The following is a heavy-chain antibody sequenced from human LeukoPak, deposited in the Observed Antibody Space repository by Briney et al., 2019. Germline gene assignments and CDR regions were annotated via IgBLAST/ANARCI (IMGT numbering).Heavy chain of an antibody. D-gene: IGHD6-6*01. CDR2: IYHSGSI. J-gene: IGHJ4*02. CDR3: ARGRKLIAARPAGFDY. Sequence: SETLSLTCAVSGYSISSGYYWGWIRQPPGKGLEWIGSIYHSGSIYYNPSLKSRVTISVDTSKNQFSLKLSSVTAADTAVYYCARGRKLIAARPAGFDYWGRGTLVTVSS. V-gene: IGHV4-38-2*01. CDR1: GYSISSGYY.